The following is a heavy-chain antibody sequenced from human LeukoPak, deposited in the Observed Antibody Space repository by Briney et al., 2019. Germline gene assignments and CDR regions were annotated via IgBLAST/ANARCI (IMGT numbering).Heavy chain of an antibody. CDR2: IFHSGST. CDR1: GYSISSDYY. D-gene: IGHD3-10*01. V-gene: IGHV4-38-2*02. CDR3: AGTMVRGVIGY. Sequence: PSETLSLTCTVSGYSISSDYYWGWIRQPPGKGLEWIGSIFHSGSTYYNPSLKSRVTISVDTSKNQFSLKLSSVTAADTAVYYCAGTMVRGVIGYWGQGTLVTVSS. J-gene: IGHJ4*02.